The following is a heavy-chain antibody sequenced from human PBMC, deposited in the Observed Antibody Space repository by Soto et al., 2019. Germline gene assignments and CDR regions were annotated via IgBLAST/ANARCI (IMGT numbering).Heavy chain of an antibody. CDR3: ARASQVGYNQYWYFDL. CDR2: IYYSGST. J-gene: IGHJ2*01. D-gene: IGHD5-12*01. CDR1: GGSISSGGYY. V-gene: IGHV4-31*03. Sequence: QVQLQESGPGLVKPSQTLSLTCTVSGGSISSGGYYWSWIRQHPGKGLEWIGYIYYSGSTYYNPSLKSRVTISVDTSKNQFSLKLSSVTAADTAVYYCARASQVGYNQYWYFDLWGRGTLVTVSS.